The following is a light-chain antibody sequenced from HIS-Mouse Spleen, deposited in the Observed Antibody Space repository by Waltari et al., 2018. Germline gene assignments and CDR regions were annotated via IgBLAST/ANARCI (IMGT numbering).Light chain of an antibody. Sequence: DIQLTQSPSFLSASVGDRDTITCRASQGISSYLAWYQQKPGKAPKLLIYAASTLQSGVQSRFSGSGSGTEFTLTISSLQPEDFATYYCQQLNSYPPTFGQGTKVEIK. CDR1: QGISSY. V-gene: IGKV1-9*01. J-gene: IGKJ1*01. CDR3: QQLNSYPPT. CDR2: AAS.